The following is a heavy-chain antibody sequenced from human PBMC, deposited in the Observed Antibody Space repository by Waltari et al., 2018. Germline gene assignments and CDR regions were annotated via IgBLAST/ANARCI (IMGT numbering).Heavy chain of an antibody. D-gene: IGHD3-3*01. CDR2: INHSGST. Sequence: QVQLQQWGAGLLKPSETLSLTCAVYGGSFSGYYWSWIRPPPGKGLEWIGEINHSGSTNYNPSLKSRVTISVDTSKNQFSLKLSSVTAADTAVYYCARFLLRVARRPYFDYWGQGTLVTVSS. J-gene: IGHJ4*02. V-gene: IGHV4-34*01. CDR1: GGSFSGYY. CDR3: ARFLLRVARRPYFDY.